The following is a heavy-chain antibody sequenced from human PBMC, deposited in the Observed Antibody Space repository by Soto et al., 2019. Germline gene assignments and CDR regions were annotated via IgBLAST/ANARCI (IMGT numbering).Heavy chain of an antibody. J-gene: IGHJ5*02. Sequence: SETLSLTCTVSGGSISGYYWSWIRQHPGKGLEWIGYIYYSGSTYYNPSLKSRVTISVDTSKNQFSLKLTSVTAADTAVYYCARSVFPWGQGTLVTSPQ. CDR1: GGSISGYY. CDR3: ARSVFP. CDR2: IYYSGST. V-gene: IGHV4-31*03.